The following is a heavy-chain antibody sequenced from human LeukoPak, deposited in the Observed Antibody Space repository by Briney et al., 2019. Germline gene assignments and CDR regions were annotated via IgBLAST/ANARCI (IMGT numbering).Heavy chain of an antibody. CDR3: ARDHMNLQVDY. D-gene: IGHD3/OR15-3a*01. CDR2: IYSSGST. Sequence: TGGSLRLSCAASGFTVSSNYMSWVRQAPGKGLEWVSIIYSSGSTYYADSVKGRFTISRDNAKNSLYPQMNSLRAEDTAVYYCARDHMNLQVDYWGQGTLVTVSS. V-gene: IGHV3-53*01. J-gene: IGHJ4*02. CDR1: GFTVSSNY.